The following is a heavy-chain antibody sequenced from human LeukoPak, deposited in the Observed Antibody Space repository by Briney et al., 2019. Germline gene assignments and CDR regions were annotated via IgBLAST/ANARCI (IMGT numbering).Heavy chain of an antibody. V-gene: IGHV3-9*01. Sequence: GGSLRLSCAASGFTFDDYAMHWVRQAPGKGLEWVSGISWNSGSIGYADSVKGRFTISRDNAKNSLYLQMNSLRAEDTALYYCAKSPNYYGSGSYYGYWGQGTLVTVSS. CDR3: AKSPNYYGSGSYYGY. D-gene: IGHD3-10*01. CDR1: GFTFDDYA. CDR2: ISWNSGSI. J-gene: IGHJ4*02.